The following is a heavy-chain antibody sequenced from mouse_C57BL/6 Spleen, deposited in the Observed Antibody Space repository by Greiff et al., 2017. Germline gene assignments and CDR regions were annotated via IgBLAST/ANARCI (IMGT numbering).Heavy chain of an antibody. CDR1: GFSLTSYG. CDR2: IWRGGST. Sequence: VHLVESGPGLVQPSQSLSITCTVSGFSLTSYGVHWVRQSPGKGLEWLGVIWRGGSTDYNAAFMSRLSITKDNSKSQVFFKMNSLQADDTAIYYCAKNDGSSYDWYFDVWGTGTTVTVSS. CDR3: AKNDGSSYDWYFDV. D-gene: IGHD1-1*01. J-gene: IGHJ1*03. V-gene: IGHV2-5*01.